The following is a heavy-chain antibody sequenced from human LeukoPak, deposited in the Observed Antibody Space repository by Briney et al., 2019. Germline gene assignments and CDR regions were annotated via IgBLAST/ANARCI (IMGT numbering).Heavy chain of an antibody. CDR2: INPNNGGT. D-gene: IGHD3-10*01. CDR3: ARDNYGSGSYYKY. J-gene: IGHJ4*02. CDR1: GYTFSDYY. Sequence: GASVKVSCKAFGYTFSDYYMHWVRQAPGQGLEWMGWINPNNGGTNYAQKFQGRVSMTRDTSFGTVYMEVRRLRSDDTAVYYCARDNYGSGSYYKYWGQGTLVTVSS. V-gene: IGHV1-2*02.